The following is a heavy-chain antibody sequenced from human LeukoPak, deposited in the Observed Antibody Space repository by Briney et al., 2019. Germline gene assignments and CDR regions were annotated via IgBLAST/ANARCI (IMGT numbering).Heavy chain of an antibody. V-gene: IGHV4-34*01. CDR3: ASDRWYDSSGYYHFDY. CDR1: GGSFSGYY. D-gene: IGHD3-22*01. Sequence: PSETLSLTCAVYGGSFSGYYWSWVRQPPGRGLEWMGEINHSGSTNYNPSLKSRVTISVDTSKNQFSLKLSSVTAADTAVYYCASDRWYDSSGYYHFDYWGQGTLVTVSS. CDR2: INHSGST. J-gene: IGHJ4*02.